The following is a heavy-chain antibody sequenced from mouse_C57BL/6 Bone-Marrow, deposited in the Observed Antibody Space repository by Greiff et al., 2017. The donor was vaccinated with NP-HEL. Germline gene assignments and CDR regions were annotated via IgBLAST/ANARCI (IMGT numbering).Heavy chain of an antibody. CDR2: IRSKSNNYAT. V-gene: IGHV10-1*01. Sequence: EVMLVESGGGLVQPKGSLKLSCAASGFSFNTYAMNWVRQAPGKGLEWVARIRSKSNNYATYYADSVKDRFTISRDDSESMLYLQMNNLKTEDTAMYYCVRHYGSSYGAMDYWGQGTSVTVSS. J-gene: IGHJ4*01. CDR1: GFSFNTYA. D-gene: IGHD1-1*01. CDR3: VRHYGSSYGAMDY.